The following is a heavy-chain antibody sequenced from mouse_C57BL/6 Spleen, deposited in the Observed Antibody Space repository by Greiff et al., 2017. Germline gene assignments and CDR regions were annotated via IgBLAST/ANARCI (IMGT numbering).Heavy chain of an antibody. V-gene: IGHV3-6*01. CDR1: GYSIIRYYY. CDR3: ASDYGRSSPFAY. CDR2: LSYDGSN. Sequence: EVKLLESGPGLVKPSPSLSLSCSVTGYSIIRYYYWNLIRQFPGNKLECMGYLSYDGSNNYNTSLKNQISITRDTSKNQVFLKLNSLTTEDTATYYCASDYGRSSPFAYWGQGTLVTVSA. D-gene: IGHD1-1*01. J-gene: IGHJ3*01.